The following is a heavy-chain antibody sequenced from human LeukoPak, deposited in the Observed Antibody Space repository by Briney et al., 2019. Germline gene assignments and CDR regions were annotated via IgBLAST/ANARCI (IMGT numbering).Heavy chain of an antibody. D-gene: IGHD3-9*01. CDR2: INPSGGST. V-gene: IGHV1-46*01. CDR3: ARVKALRYFDWLLEY. CDR1: GYTFTSYY. J-gene: IGHJ4*02. Sequence: GASVKVSCKASGYTFTSYYMHWVRQAPGQGLEWMGLINPSGGSTSYAQKFQGRVTMTRDTSTSTVYMELSSLRSEDTAVYYCARVKALRYFDWLLEYWGQGTLVTVSS.